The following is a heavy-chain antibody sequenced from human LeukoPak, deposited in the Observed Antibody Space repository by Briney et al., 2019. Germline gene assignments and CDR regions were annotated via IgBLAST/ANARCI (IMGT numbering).Heavy chain of an antibody. V-gene: IGHV3-30*04. D-gene: IGHD6-19*01. CDR2: ISYDGSNK. Sequence: GGSLRLSCEASGFTFSSYAMHWVRQAPGKGLEWVAVISYDGSNKYYADSVKGRFTISRDNSKNTLYLQMNSLRAEDTAVYYCARAKPIAVAGSRRYYYGMDVWGQGTTVTVSS. J-gene: IGHJ6*02. CDR3: ARAKPIAVAGSRRYYYGMDV. CDR1: GFTFSSYA.